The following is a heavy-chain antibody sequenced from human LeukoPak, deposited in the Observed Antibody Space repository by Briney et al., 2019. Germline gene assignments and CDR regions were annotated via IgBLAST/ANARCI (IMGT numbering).Heavy chain of an antibody. CDR1: GYTFTGYY. CDR2: INPNSGGT. CDR3: ARDWSPGGSKNAFDV. D-gene: IGHD2-15*01. Sequence: GASVKVSCKASGYTFTGYYMHWVRQAPGQGLEWMGWINPNSGGTNYAQKFQGWVTMTRDTSISTAYMELSRLRSDDTAVYYCARDWSPGGSKNAFDVWGQGTMVTVSS. J-gene: IGHJ3*01. V-gene: IGHV1-2*04.